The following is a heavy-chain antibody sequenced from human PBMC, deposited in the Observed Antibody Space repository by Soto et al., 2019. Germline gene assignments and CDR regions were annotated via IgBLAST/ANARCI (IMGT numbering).Heavy chain of an antibody. J-gene: IGHJ4*02. CDR1: GGSISSYY. D-gene: IGHD3-9*01. V-gene: IGHV4-59*08. CDR3: ASPGGYDILTGYPAFDY. CDR2: IYYSGST. Sequence: SETLSLTCTVSGGSISSYYWSWIRQPPGKGPEWIGYIYYSGSTNYNPSLKSRVTISVDTSKNQFSLKLSSVTAADTAVYYCASPGGYDILTGYPAFDYWGQGTLVT.